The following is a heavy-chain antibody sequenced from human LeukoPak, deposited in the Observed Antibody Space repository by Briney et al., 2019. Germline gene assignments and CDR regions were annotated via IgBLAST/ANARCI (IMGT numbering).Heavy chain of an antibody. J-gene: IGHJ4*02. CDR2: IYYSGST. CDR3: ARGRLDGYNPPDY. CDR1: GGSISSSSCY. Sequence: SETLSLTCTVSGGSISSSSCYWGWIRQPPGKGLEWIGSIYYSGSTYYNPSLKSRVTISVDTSKNQFSLKLSSVTAADTAVYYRARGRLDGYNPPDYWGQGTLVTVSS. V-gene: IGHV4-39*01. D-gene: IGHD5-24*01.